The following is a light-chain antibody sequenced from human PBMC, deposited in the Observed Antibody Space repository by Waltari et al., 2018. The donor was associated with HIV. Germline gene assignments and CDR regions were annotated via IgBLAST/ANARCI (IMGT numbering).Light chain of an antibody. V-gene: IGKV1-39*01. CDR2: DAS. CDR3: QQSYRSPLT. Sequence: DIQMTQSPSPLSASVGDSVRITCRASQTVTNKVNWYQQKPGKAPEVLIYDASTLQSGVPSRFRGGGSGTDFTLTITSLQPDDFATYFCQQSYRSPLTFGPGTKVDVK. J-gene: IGKJ3*01. CDR1: QTVTNK.